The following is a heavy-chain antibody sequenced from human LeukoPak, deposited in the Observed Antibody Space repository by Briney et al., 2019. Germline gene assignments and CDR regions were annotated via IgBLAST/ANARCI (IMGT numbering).Heavy chain of an antibody. D-gene: IGHD6-13*01. Sequence: SETLSLTCTVSGGSVSSGSYYWSWIRQPPGKGLEWIGYIYYSGNTNYNPSLKSRVTISVDTSKNQFSLKLSSVTAADTAVYYCARRPSIAAAGTGWFDPWGQGTLVTVSS. V-gene: IGHV4-61*01. CDR1: GGSVSSGSYY. J-gene: IGHJ5*02. CDR2: IYYSGNT. CDR3: ARRPSIAAAGTGWFDP.